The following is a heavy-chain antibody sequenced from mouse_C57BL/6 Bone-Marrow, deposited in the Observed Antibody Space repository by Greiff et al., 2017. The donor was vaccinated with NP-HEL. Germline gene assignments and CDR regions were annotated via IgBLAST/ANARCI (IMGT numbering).Heavy chain of an antibody. CDR1: GFTFSSYA. V-gene: IGHV5-9-1*02. CDR3: TRGWGYGRGYYFDY. CDR2: ISSGGDYI. D-gene: IGHD2-2*01. J-gene: IGHJ2*01. Sequence: EVQGVESGEGLVKPGGSLKLSCAASGFTFSSYAMSWVRQTPEKRLEWVAYISSGGDYIYYADTVKGRFTISRDNARNTLYLQMSSLKSEDTAMYYCTRGWGYGRGYYFDYWGQGTTLTVSS.